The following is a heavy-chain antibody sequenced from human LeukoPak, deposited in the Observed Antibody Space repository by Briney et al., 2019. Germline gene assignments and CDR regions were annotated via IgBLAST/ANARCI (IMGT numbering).Heavy chain of an antibody. CDR3: ARASYYYDSSGYLFDI. CDR2: IYTSGST. J-gene: IGHJ3*02. CDR1: GGSISSGGYY. D-gene: IGHD3-22*01. Sequence: PSETLSLTCTVSGGSISSGGYYWSWIRQPAGKGLEWIGRIYTSGSTNYNPSLKSRVTMSVDTSKNQFSLKLSSVTAADTAVYYCARASYYYDSSGYLFDIWGQGTMVTVSS. V-gene: IGHV4-61*02.